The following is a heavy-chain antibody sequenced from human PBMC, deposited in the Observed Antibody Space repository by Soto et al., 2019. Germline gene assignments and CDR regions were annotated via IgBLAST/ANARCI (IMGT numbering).Heavy chain of an antibody. J-gene: IGHJ4*02. V-gene: IGHV4-39*01. CDR3: ARRGSGSYSDY. CDR2: IYYSGPT. D-gene: IGHD3-10*01. Sequence: QLQLQESGPGLVKPSETLSLTCTVSGGSISSSSYYWGWIRQPPGKGLEWIGSIYYSGPTYYNPSLKSRVTISVDTSKNQFSLKLSSVTAADTAVYYCARRGSGSYSDYWGQGTLVTVSS. CDR1: GGSISSSSYY.